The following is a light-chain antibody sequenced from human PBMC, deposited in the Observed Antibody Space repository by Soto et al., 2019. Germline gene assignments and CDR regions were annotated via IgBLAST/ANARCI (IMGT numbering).Light chain of an antibody. CDR1: QSVSSY. CDR2: EAS. V-gene: IGKV3-11*01. Sequence: PGERATLSCRASQSVSSYLAWYQQKPGQAPRVLIYEASNRATGIPARFSGTGSGTDFTLTISSLEPKDSAVYYCQQRSNRSLTFGGGTKVDIK. CDR3: QQRSNRSLT. J-gene: IGKJ4*01.